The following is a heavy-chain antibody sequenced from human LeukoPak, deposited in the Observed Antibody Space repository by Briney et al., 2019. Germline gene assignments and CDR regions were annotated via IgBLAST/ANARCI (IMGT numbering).Heavy chain of an antibody. D-gene: IGHD5/OR15-5a*01. CDR1: GGTFSSYA. V-gene: IGHV1-69*04. J-gene: IGHJ3*02. CDR2: IIPILGIA. Sequence: SVNVSCKASGGTFSSYAISWVRQAPGQGLEWMGRIIPILGIANYAQKFQGRVTITADKSTSTAYMELSSLRSEDTAVYYCARGYSVGDAFDIWGQGTMVTVSS. CDR3: ARGYSVGDAFDI.